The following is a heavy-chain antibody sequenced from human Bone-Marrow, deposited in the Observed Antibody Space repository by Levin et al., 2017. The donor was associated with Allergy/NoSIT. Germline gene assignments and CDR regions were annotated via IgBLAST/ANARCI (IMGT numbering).Heavy chain of an antibody. V-gene: IGHV3-48*04. D-gene: IGHD6-13*01. J-gene: IGHJ5*02. CDR2: ISSSSNTM. Sequence: GGSLRLSCAASGFTFSSYSMNWVRQAPGKGLEWISYISSSSNTMYYADSVKGRFTISRDNAKNSLFLQMSSLRAEDTAVYYCARKRGSNWYLWFDPWGQGTLVTVSS. CDR3: ARKRGSNWYLWFDP. CDR1: GFTFSSYS.